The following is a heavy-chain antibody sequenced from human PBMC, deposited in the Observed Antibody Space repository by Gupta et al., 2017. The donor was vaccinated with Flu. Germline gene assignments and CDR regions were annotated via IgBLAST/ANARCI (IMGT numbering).Heavy chain of an antibody. D-gene: IGHD3-10*01. CDR1: ALILSDDY. Sequence: SALILSDDYMSWVRQAPGKGLEWVSYISTSGSAIYYADSVKGRFTISRDNAKNSLYLQMDSLTVDDTAVYYCAGSATWAGGYMDVWGKGTTVTVSS. V-gene: IGHV3-11*01. CDR2: ISTSGSAI. CDR3: AGSATWAGGYMDV. J-gene: IGHJ6*03.